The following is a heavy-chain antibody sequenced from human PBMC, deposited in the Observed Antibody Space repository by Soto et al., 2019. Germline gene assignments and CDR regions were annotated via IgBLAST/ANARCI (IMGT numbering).Heavy chain of an antibody. CDR3: ARRLTTTVSALGY. CDR1: GFTFTSYA. D-gene: IGHD6-19*01. J-gene: IGHJ1*01. CDR2: ISPDGVNK. Sequence: QVQLVESGGGVVQPGGSLRLSCKASGFTFTSYAIHWVRQAPGKGLELVSVISPDGVNKHSAEFVRGRFAFSRDNSKNTVHSEMKRLRFDDTAVSFCARRLTTTVSALGYWGQGRMVNVSS. V-gene: IGHV3-30*09.